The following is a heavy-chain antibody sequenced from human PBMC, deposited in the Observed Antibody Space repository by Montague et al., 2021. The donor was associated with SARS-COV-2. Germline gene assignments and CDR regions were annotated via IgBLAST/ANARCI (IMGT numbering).Heavy chain of an antibody. V-gene: IGHV3-48*03. CDR1: GFTFSSYE. D-gene: IGHD3-22*01. CDR2: ISSGGGTM. J-gene: IGHJ4*02. CDR3: ARGNYDSSGNYPAYYFDN. Sequence: SLRLSCAASGFTFSSYEMNWVRQAPGKGLEWVSDISSGGGTMYYAGSVKSRFTISRDNAKNSLYLQMNSLRAEDTAVYYCARGNYDSSGNYPAYYFDNWGQGTLVTVSS.